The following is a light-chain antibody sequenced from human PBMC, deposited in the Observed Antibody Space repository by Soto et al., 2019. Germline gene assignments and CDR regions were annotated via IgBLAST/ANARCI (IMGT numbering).Light chain of an antibody. J-gene: IGKJ4*01. Sequence: DIQMTQSPSTLSASVGDRVTITCRASQSMSYWLAWYQQKPGKAPKRLLYKATTFEDGVPSRFSGRRSGTAFTLTSNSLPPNDSATHDYQQDNNYWGLTVGGGTRVVVK. CDR1: QSMSYW. CDR2: KAT. V-gene: IGKV1-5*03. CDR3: QQDNNYWGLT.